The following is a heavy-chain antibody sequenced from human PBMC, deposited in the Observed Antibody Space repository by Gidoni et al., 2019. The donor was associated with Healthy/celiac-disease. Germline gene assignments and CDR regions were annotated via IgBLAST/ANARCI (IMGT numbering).Heavy chain of an antibody. V-gene: IGHV4-30-4*07. CDR2: IYYSGST. D-gene: IGHD6-13*01. CDR3: ARVKESSSWGWFDP. CDR1: GGSIIRGGYS. Sequence: QVQLQESGPGLVKPSQTLSLTCAVSGGSIIRGGYSWSWIRQPPGKGLEWIGYIYYSGSTYYNPALKSRVTISVDTSKNQFSLKLSSVTAADTAVYYCARVKESSSWGWFDPWGQGTLVTVSS. J-gene: IGHJ5*02.